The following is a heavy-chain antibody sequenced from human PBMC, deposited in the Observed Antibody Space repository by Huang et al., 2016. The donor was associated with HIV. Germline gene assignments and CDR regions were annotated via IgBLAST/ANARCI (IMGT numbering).Heavy chain of an antibody. D-gene: IGHD4-17*01. CDR3: ARSAYGDLDY. CDR2: LNPNTGNT. Sequence: QVHLVQSGAEVKKPGASVKVSCKASGYTFTNYGINWVRQAPGRGLEWMVWLNPNTGNTGFAQSFQGRVTMTRKTSITTAYMDLTSLTSEDTAVYYCARSAYGDLDYWGLGTLVIVSS. J-gene: IGHJ4*02. CDR1: GYTFTNYG. V-gene: IGHV1-8*02.